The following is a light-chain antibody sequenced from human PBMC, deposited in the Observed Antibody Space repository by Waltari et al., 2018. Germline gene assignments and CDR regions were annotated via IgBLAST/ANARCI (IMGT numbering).Light chain of an antibody. CDR3: QHYVRLPVT. J-gene: IGKJ1*01. Sequence: EIMLTQSPGTLSLSPGERATLSCRTSQSIGRSLAWYKQKPGQAPRLLIYGASSRATDIPDRFSGSGSGTDFSLTINRLEPEDSALYYCQHYVRLPVTFGQGTKVEIK. CDR1: QSIGRS. V-gene: IGKV3-20*01. CDR2: GAS.